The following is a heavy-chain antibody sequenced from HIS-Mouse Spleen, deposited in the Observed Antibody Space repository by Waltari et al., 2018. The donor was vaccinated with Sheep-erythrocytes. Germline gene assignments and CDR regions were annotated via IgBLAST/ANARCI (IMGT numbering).Heavy chain of an antibody. Sequence: EVQLVESGGGLVKPGGSLRLSCAASGFTFSSYSMNWVRQAPGEGLEWVSSIRSSSSYIYYADSVKGRFTISRDNDKNSLYLQMNSLRAEDTAVYYCARVASGATFDYWGQGTLVTVSS. CDR2: IRSSSSYI. CDR3: ARVASGATFDY. J-gene: IGHJ4*02. D-gene: IGHD1-26*01. CDR1: GFTFSSYS. V-gene: IGHV3-21*01.